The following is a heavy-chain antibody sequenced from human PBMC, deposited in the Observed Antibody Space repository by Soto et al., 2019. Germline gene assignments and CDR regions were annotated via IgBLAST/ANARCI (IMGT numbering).Heavy chain of an antibody. CDR3: VTSLNYDFWRDGGRHYYFDY. D-gene: IGHD3-3*01. CDR2: IYHSGST. Sequence: QVQLQESGPGLVTPSGTLSLTCAVSGGSISSSYWWNWVRQPPGKGLEWSGKIYHSGSTNYNPSLKHRVTISVDKSNNQFSLRLSSVTAADTAVYFCVTSLNYDFWRDGGRHYYFDYWGQGTLVTVSS. CDR1: GGSISSSYW. J-gene: IGHJ4*02. V-gene: IGHV4-4*02.